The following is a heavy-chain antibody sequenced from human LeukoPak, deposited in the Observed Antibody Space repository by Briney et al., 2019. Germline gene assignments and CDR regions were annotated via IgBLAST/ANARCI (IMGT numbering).Heavy chain of an antibody. CDR3: ARGDQQWLVSDY. J-gene: IGHJ4*02. V-gene: IGHV3-72*01. Sequence: GGSLRLSCAASGLTFSDHYMDWVRQAPGKGLEWVGRTRNKANSYTTEYAASVKGRFTISRDDSKNSLYLQMNSLKTEDTAVYYCARGDQQWLVSDYWGQGTLVTVSS. CDR2: TRNKANSYTT. CDR1: GLTFSDHY. D-gene: IGHD6-19*01.